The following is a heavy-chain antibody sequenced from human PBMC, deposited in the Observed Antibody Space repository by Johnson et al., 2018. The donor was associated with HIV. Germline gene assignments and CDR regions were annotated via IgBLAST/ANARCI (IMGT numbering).Heavy chain of an antibody. CDR1: GFTFSSYA. D-gene: IGHD3-10*01. CDR2: ISYDGTNK. Sequence: QEQLVESGGGVVQPGRSLRLSCAASGFTFSSYAMHWVRQAPGKGLEWVAVISYDGTNKYYADSVKGRFTISRDNAKNSLYLQMNSLRAEDTAVYYCASAPSGGVSLPDAFDIWGQGTMVTVSS. V-gene: IGHV3-30-3*01. J-gene: IGHJ3*02. CDR3: ASAPSGGVSLPDAFDI.